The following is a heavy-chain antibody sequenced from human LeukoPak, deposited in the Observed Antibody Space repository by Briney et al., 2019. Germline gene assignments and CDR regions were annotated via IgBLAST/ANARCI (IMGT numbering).Heavy chain of an antibody. D-gene: IGHD3-10*01. CDR3: ARCYGSRSLYYFDY. J-gene: IGHJ4*02. CDR1: GDSLNYYY. V-gene: IGHV4-59*01. Sequence: SETLSLTCSVSGDSLNYYYWTWIRQPPGKGLEWIGHVSYSGGTNYNASLKSRVTILVGTSKNQFSLMVRSVTAADTAIYYCARCYGSRSLYYFDYWGQGALVTVSS. CDR2: VSYSGGT.